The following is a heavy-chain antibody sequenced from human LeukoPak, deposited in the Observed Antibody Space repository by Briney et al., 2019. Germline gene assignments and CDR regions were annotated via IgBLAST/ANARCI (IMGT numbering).Heavy chain of an antibody. V-gene: IGHV4-31*03. CDR2: IYYSGST. J-gene: IGHJ6*02. D-gene: IGHD5-18*01. CDR1: GGSISSGGYH. CDR3: ARDYHGYSYGPYYYGMDV. Sequence: SSETLSLTCIVSGGSISSGGYHWSWIRQHPGKGLEWIGYIYYSGSTYYNPSLKSRVTISVDTSKNQFSLKLSSVTAADTAVYYCARDYHGYSYGPYYYGMDVWGQGTTVTVSS.